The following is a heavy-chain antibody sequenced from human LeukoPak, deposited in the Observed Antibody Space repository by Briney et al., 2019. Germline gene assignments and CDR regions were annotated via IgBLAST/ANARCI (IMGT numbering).Heavy chain of an antibody. CDR2: ISSSSSYI. Sequence: GGSLRLACAASGFTFSGYSMNWVRQAPGKGLEWVSSISSSSSYIYYADSVKGRYTISRDNAKNSLYLQMNSLRAEDTAVYYCARVRAAAGREPLDYWGQGTLVTVSS. J-gene: IGHJ4*02. D-gene: IGHD6-13*01. CDR1: GFTFSGYS. CDR3: ARVRAAAGREPLDY. V-gene: IGHV3-21*01.